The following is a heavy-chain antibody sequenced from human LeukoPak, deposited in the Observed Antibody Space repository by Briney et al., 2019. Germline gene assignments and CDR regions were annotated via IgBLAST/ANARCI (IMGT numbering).Heavy chain of an antibody. CDR1: GFTFSNYW. CDR3: VRDGGVSGYDLLDY. D-gene: IGHD5-12*01. J-gene: IGHJ4*02. Sequence: GSLRLSCGASGFTFSNYWMSWVRQAPGKGLEWVAHINQDGSEEHYMDSVKARFIISRDNAKNSLSLQMDSLRAEDTAVYYCVRDGGVSGYDLLDYWGQGTLVTVSS. V-gene: IGHV3-7*01. CDR2: INQDGSEE.